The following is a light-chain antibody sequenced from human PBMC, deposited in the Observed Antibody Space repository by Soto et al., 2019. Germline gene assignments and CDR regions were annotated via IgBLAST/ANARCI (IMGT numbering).Light chain of an antibody. J-gene: IGKJ3*01. CDR2: GTS. CDR1: QNVNSNF. CDR3: QHYGSSLIFS. Sequence: EIVLTQSPGTLSLSPGERATLSCRASQNVNSNFLAWYQQKPGQGPRLHIYGTSGRATGIPDRFSGSGSGTDFTLTISRLEPEDFAVYYCQHYGSSLIFSFGPGTKVEIK. V-gene: IGKV3-20*01.